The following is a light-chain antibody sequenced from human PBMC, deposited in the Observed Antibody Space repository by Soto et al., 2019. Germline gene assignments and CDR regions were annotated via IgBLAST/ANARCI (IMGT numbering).Light chain of an antibody. Sequence: QSVLTRPASVSGSPGQSITISCTGTSSDVGTYNHVSWYQQHPGKAPQLIIYEVSNRPSGLSNRFSASKSGNTASLTISGLQAEDEADYYCCSYTTSSTLVFGTGTKLTVL. CDR2: EVS. J-gene: IGLJ1*01. CDR1: SSDVGTYNH. V-gene: IGLV2-14*01. CDR3: CSYTTSSTLV.